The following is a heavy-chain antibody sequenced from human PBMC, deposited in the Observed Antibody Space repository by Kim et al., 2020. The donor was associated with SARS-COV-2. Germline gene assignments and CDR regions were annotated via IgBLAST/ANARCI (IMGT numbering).Heavy chain of an antibody. CDR1: GLTFSNYA. CDR3: AKDRSYYFGSGNYPDY. CDR2: ISGGGTST. V-gene: IGHV3-23*01. J-gene: IGHJ4*02. D-gene: IGHD3-10*01. Sequence: GGSLRLSCAASGLTFSNYAMSWVRQAPGKGLEWVSAISGGGTSTYHADSVKGRFTISRDNSKNTLFLQMNSLRAEDTAVYYCAKDRSYYFGSGNYPDYWGQGTLVTVSS.